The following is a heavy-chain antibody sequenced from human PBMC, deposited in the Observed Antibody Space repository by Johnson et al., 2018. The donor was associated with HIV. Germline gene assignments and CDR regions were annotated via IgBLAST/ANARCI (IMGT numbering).Heavy chain of an antibody. Sequence: EVQVVESGGGVVQPGRSLRLSCAASGFTFSSYAMSWVRQAPGKGLEWVSAISGSGGSTYYADSVKGRFTISRDNSKNTLYLQMNSLRAEDTAVYYCAKAHDYGDYWGFFFAIWGQGTMVTVSS. D-gene: IGHD4-17*01. CDR3: AKAHDYGDYWGFFFAI. J-gene: IGHJ3*02. CDR2: ISGSGGST. V-gene: IGHV3-23*04. CDR1: GFTFSSYA.